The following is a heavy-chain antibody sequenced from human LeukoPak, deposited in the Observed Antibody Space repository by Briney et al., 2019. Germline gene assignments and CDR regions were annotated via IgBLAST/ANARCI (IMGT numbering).Heavy chain of an antibody. CDR1: GFNFNGSA. Sequence: GGSLRLSCAASGFNFNGSAMHWVRQGSGKGLEWVGRIRSKADNYATAYVGSVEGRFTVSRDDSKKMAYLQMNSLKTEDTAVYYCTNAGVHWGQGTLVTVSS. CDR3: TNAGVH. CDR2: IRSKADNYAT. D-gene: IGHD2-2*01. V-gene: IGHV3-73*01. J-gene: IGHJ4*02.